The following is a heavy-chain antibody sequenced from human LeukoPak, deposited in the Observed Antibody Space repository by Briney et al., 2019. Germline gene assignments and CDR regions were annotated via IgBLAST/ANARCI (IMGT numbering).Heavy chain of an antibody. CDR3: ARHKDPPKYYYDSSGNFDY. V-gene: IGHV4-39*01. Sequence: SETLSLTCTVSGGSISSSSYYWGWIRQPPGKGLEWIGSIYYSGSTYYNPSLKSRVTISVDTSKNQFSLKLSSVTAADTAAYYCARHKDPPKYYYDSSGNFDYWGQGALVTVSS. CDR1: GGSISSSSYY. CDR2: IYYSGST. J-gene: IGHJ4*02. D-gene: IGHD3-22*01.